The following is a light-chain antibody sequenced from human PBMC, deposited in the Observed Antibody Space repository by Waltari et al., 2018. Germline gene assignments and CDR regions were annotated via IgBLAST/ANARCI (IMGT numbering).Light chain of an antibody. V-gene: IGKV3-15*01. CDR1: QSVTTN. CDR2: GAS. CDR3: QQYNDWPRT. J-gene: IGKJ1*01. Sequence: EIVMTQSPATLSVSPGERATLSCRASQSVTTNLAWYQQKPGQAPRLLIYGASPRATGIPARFIGSGSGTEFTLTISSLQSEDFAVYYCQQYNDWPRTFGQGTKLEIK.